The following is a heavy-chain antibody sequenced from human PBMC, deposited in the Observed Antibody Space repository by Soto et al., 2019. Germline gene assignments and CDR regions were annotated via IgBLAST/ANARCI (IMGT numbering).Heavy chain of an antibody. CDR3: ARSGVYCSSTSCYAGSYYYGMDV. J-gene: IGHJ6*02. D-gene: IGHD2-2*01. CDR1: GGTFSSYA. V-gene: IGHV1-69*01. Sequence: QVQLVQSGAEVKKPGSSVKVSCKASGGTFSSYAISWVRQAPGQGLEWMGGIIPIFGTANYAQKFQGRVTITADASTSTAYMELSSLRSEDTAVYYCARSGVYCSSTSCYAGSYYYGMDVWGQGTTVTVSS. CDR2: IIPIFGTA.